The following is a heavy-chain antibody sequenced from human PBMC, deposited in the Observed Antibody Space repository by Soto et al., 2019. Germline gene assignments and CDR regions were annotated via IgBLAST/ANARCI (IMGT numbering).Heavy chain of an antibody. CDR1: GFTFSSYY. CDR3: ARGVVPAALPMDV. Sequence: GGSLRLSCAASGFTFSSYYMHWVRQAPGKGLEWVSVIYSGGSTYYADSVKGRFTISRDNSKNTLYLQMNSLRAEDTAVYYCARGVVPAALPMDVWGKGTTVTVSS. V-gene: IGHV3-66*01. CDR2: IYSGGST. D-gene: IGHD2-2*01. J-gene: IGHJ6*03.